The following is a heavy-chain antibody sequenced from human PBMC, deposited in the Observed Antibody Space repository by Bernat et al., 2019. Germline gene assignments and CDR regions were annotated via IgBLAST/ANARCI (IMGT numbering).Heavy chain of an antibody. V-gene: IGHV3-15*01. CDR1: GDIFENLW. D-gene: IGHD2-21*02. J-gene: IGHJ4*02. CDR3: TTDRPDTAMTDFLH. Sequence: EVQLVESGGGPVTLGGSLRLSCTVSGDIFENLWMSWVRQAPGKGLEWVGRIKSRFHGGTTVYAAPVTGRFTISRDDSKDTLYLEMNSLKVEETAVYYCTTDRPDTAMTDFLHWGRGTLVTVSS. CDR2: IKSRFHGGTT.